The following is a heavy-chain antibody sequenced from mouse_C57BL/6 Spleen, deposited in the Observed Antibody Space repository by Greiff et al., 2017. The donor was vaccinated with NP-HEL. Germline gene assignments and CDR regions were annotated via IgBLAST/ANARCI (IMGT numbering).Heavy chain of an antibody. J-gene: IGHJ1*03. CDR1: GFTFSDYG. CDR3: ARQPRSYWYFDV. CDR2: ISNLAYSI. V-gene: IGHV5-15*04. Sequence: EVMLVESGGGLVQPGGSLKLSCAASGFTFSDYGMAWVRQAPRKGPEWVAFISNLAYSIYYAATVTGRFTISRENAKNTLYLEMSSLRSEDTAMYYCARQPRSYWYFDVWGTGTTVTVSS.